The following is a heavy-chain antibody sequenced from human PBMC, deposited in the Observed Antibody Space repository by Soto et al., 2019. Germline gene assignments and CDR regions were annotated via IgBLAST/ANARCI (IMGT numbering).Heavy chain of an antibody. J-gene: IGHJ4*02. V-gene: IGHV1-69*02. Sequence: QVQLVQSGAEVKKPGSSVRVSCKASGDTFTFYSINWVRQAPGLGLEWMGRINPILSMSNYAQRFQGRVTRTADKSTSTAYMELSSLRSEDTAMYYCASSYGSGYRAFDYWGQGALVTLSS. CDR3: ASSYGSGYRAFDY. CDR1: GDTFTFYS. CDR2: INPILSMS. D-gene: IGHD3-10*01.